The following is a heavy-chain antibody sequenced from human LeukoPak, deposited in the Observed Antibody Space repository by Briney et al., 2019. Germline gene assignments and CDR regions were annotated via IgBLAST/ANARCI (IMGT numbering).Heavy chain of an antibody. CDR3: AGSSWSAEALFDY. Sequence: ASVKVSCKASGYTFTSYDINWVRQATGQGLEWMGWMNPNSGNTGYAQKFQGRVTMTRNTSISTAYMELSSLRSEDTAVYYCAGSSWSAEALFDYWGQGTLVTVSS. D-gene: IGHD6-13*01. J-gene: IGHJ4*02. CDR1: GYTFTSYD. V-gene: IGHV1-8*01. CDR2: MNPNSGNT.